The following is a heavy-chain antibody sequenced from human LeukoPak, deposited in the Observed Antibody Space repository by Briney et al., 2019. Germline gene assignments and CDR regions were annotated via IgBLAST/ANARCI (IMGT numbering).Heavy chain of an antibody. V-gene: IGHV4-31*03. CDR3: ARDYYDSSGYSVGMDV. Sequence: PSETLSLTCTVSGGSISSGGYYWSWIRQHPGKGLEWIGYIYYSGSTYYNPSLKSRVTISVDMSKNQFSLKLSSVTAADTAVYYCARDYYDSSGYSVGMDVWGQGTTVTVSS. CDR1: GGSISSGGYY. D-gene: IGHD3-22*01. J-gene: IGHJ6*02. CDR2: IYYSGST.